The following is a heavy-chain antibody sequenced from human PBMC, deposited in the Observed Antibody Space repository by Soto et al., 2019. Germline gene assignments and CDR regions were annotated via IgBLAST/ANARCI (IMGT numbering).Heavy chain of an antibody. CDR1: GFSLTTSGVG. Sequence: QITLNESGPTVVRPTETLTLTCRFSGFSLTTSGVGVGWFRQSPAKAPPWLALIYWDDDKRYSASLKSRLTITKDTCKNRVVLTVSDIDPTDTATYYCAHRVLRTVFGLVTTTAIYFDFWGQGTPVAVSS. D-gene: IGHD3-3*01. CDR3: AHRVLRTVFGLVTTTAIYFDF. CDR2: IYWDDDK. J-gene: IGHJ4*02. V-gene: IGHV2-5*02.